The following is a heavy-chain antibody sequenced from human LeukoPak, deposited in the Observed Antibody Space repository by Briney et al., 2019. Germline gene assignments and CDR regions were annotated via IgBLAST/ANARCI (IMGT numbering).Heavy chain of an antibody. J-gene: IGHJ5*02. V-gene: IGHV3-53*01. CDR3: ARSSGWYGWFDP. CDR2: IYSGGST. D-gene: IGHD6-19*01. Sequence: GGSLRLSCAASGFTVSSNYMSWVRQAPGRGLVWVSVIYSGGSTYYADSVKGRFTISRDNSKNTLYLQMNSLRAEDTAVYYCARSSGWYGWFDPWGQGTLVTVSS. CDR1: GFTVSSNY.